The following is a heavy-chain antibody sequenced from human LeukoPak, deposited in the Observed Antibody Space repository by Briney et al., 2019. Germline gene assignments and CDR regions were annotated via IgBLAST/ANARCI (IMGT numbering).Heavy chain of an antibody. Sequence: ASVKVSCKASGYTFISYGITWVRQAPGQGLEWMGWINAYNGNTNYAQKLQDRVTMTTDTSTSTVYMELRSLRPDDTAVYYCARSDSSGYYYCYYGVDVWGQGTTVTVSS. CDR2: INAYNGNT. V-gene: IGHV1-18*01. CDR1: GYTFISYG. J-gene: IGHJ6*02. D-gene: IGHD3-22*01. CDR3: ARSDSSGYYYCYYGVDV.